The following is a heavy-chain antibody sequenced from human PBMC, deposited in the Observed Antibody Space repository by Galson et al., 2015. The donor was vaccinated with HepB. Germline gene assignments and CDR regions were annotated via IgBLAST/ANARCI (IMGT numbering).Heavy chain of an antibody. D-gene: IGHD3-10*01. J-gene: IGHJ6*02. CDR1: GFTFSDYY. Sequence: SLRLSCAASGFTFSDYYMTWIRLAPGKGLEWVSYITSSSSYTNYGDSVRGRFTVSRDNAKNSLYLQMNSLRAEDTAVYYCARERPTMDGMDVWGQGTTVTVSS. CDR2: ITSSSSYT. CDR3: ARERPTMDGMDV. V-gene: IGHV3-11*05.